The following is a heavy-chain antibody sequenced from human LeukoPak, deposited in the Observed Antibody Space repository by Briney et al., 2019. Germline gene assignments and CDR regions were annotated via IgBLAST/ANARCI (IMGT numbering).Heavy chain of an antibody. CDR1: GFTFSSYA. V-gene: IGHV3-23*01. CDR2: ISGSGGST. Sequence: PGGSLRLSCAASGFTFSSYAMSWVRQAPGKGLEWVSAISGSGGSTYYADSVKGRFTISRDNSKNTLYLQMNSLRAEDTAVYYCAKERQSHRRGYYYYYMDVWGKGTTVTVSS. CDR3: AKERQSHRRGYYYYYMDV. J-gene: IGHJ6*03. D-gene: IGHD3-10*01.